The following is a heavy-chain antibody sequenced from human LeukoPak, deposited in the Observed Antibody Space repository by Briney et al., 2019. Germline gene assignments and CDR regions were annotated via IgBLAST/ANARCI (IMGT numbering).Heavy chain of an antibody. J-gene: IGHJ5*02. D-gene: IGHD3-3*01. CDR2: FDPEDGET. CDR3: ATDRYPGSYYDFWSGRNWFDP. V-gene: IGHV1-24*01. Sequence: ASVKVSCKVSGYTLTELSMHWVRQAPGKGLEWMGGFDPEDGETIYAQKFQGRVTMTEDTSTDTAYMELSSPRSEDTAVYYCATDRYPGSYYDFWSGRNWFDPWGQGTLVTVSS. CDR1: GYTLTELS.